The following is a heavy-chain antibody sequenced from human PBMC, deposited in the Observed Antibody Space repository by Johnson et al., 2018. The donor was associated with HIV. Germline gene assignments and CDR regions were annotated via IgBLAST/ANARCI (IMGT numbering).Heavy chain of an antibody. J-gene: IGHJ3*02. V-gene: IGHV3-11*01. CDR1: EFILSDYY. CDR3: AREWVNGAFDI. CDR2: ISSSGGTI. D-gene: IGHD1-1*01. Sequence: QVQLVESGGDLVKPGGSLRLSCGASEFILSDYYISWVRQAPEKGLEWISYISSSGGTISYADSVKGRFTISRDNSKKSLYLQMNSLRAEDTAVYYCAREWVNGAFDIWGQGTMVTVSS.